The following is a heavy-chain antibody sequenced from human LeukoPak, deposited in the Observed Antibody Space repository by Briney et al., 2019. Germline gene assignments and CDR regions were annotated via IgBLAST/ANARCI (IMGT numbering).Heavy chain of an antibody. CDR3: AKDLATNFPYCGGDCFDAFDI. CDR2: ISGSGGST. J-gene: IGHJ3*02. Sequence: GGSLRLSCAASGFTFSSYAMSWVRQAPGKGLEWVSAISGSGGSTYYADSVRGRFTISRDNSKNTLYLQMNSLRAEDTAVYYCAKDLATNFPYCGGDCFDAFDIWGQGTMVTVSS. D-gene: IGHD2-21*02. V-gene: IGHV3-23*01. CDR1: GFTFSSYA.